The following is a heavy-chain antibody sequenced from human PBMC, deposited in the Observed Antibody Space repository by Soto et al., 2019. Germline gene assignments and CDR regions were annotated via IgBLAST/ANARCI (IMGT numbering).Heavy chain of an antibody. CDR2: IWFDGSKE. J-gene: IGHJ5*01. V-gene: IGHV3-33*01. Sequence: QVELVESGGGVVQPGGSLRLAGAASGFTFSSYGMHWVRQAPGKGLEWVAVIWFDGSKEFYAASVEGRFTISRDNSKNMVYLEMNSPRDVDTAVYYCARAVPAAKGWFDSWGQGNLVTVSS. CDR3: ARAVPAAKGWFDS. D-gene: IGHD2-2*01. CDR1: GFTFSSYG.